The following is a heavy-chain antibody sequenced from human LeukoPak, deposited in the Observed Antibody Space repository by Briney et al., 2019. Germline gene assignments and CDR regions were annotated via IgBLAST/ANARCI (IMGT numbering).Heavy chain of an antibody. CDR1: GFTFSTYA. CDR2: ISGSGGST. D-gene: IGHD6-13*01. CDR3: ARDGRDIAAAGKLPTAYYFDY. V-gene: IGHV3-23*01. Sequence: GGSLRLSCAASGFTFSTYAMSWVRQAPGKGLEWVSVISGSGGSTYYADSVKGRFTISRDNAKNSLYLQMNSLRAEDTAVYYCARDGRDIAAAGKLPTAYYFDYWGQGTLVTVSS. J-gene: IGHJ4*02.